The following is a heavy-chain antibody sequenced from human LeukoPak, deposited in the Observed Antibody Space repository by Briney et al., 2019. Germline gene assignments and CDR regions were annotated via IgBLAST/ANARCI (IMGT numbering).Heavy chain of an antibody. J-gene: IGHJ4*02. D-gene: IGHD1-26*01. CDR1: GFTFSSYW. Sequence: GGSLRLSCAASGFTFSSYWMSWVRQAPGKGLEWVANIKQDGSEKFYVDSVKGRFTISRDSDKNSLCLQMNSLRAEDTAVNYCARAVGATHFDYWGQGILVTVSS. CDR3: ARAVGATHFDY. CDR2: IKQDGSEK. V-gene: IGHV3-7*04.